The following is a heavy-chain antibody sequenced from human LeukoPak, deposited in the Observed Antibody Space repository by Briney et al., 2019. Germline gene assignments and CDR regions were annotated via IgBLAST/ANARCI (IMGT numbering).Heavy chain of an antibody. CDR3: ARDYGAAGTSSYFDL. CDR1: GGSITSYY. CDR2: IYYRENT. J-gene: IGHJ2*01. V-gene: IGHV4-59*01. D-gene: IGHD6-13*01. Sequence: PSETLSLTCTVSGGSITSYYWSWIRQPPGKGLEWIGYIYYRENTNYNPSLKSRVTISLDTSKNQFSLKLTSVTAADTAVYYCARDYGAAGTSSYFDLWGRGTLVTVSS.